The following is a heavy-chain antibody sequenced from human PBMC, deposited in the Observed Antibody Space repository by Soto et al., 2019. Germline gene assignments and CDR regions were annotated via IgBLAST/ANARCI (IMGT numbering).Heavy chain of an antibody. Sequence: QVQLQESGPGLVKPSGTLSLTCAVSGGSISSSNWWSWVRQAPGKGLEWIGEIYHSGSTNYNPSLKQRVTISVDKSKNQFSLKLSSVTAADTAVYYWARISGSYYYGMDVWGQGTTVTVSS. J-gene: IGHJ6*02. V-gene: IGHV4-4*02. CDR2: IYHSGST. CDR3: ARISGSYYYGMDV. CDR1: GGSISSSNW. D-gene: IGHD1-26*01.